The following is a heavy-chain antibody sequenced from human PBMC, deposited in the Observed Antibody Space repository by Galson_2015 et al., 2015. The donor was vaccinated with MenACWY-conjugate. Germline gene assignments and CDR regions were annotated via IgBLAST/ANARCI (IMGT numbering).Heavy chain of an antibody. V-gene: IGHV1-18*01. D-gene: IGHD3-10*01. Sequence: SVKVSCKASGYTFTSYGISWARQAPGQGLEWMGWISAYNGNTNYAQKLQGRVTMTTDTSTSTAYMELRSLRSDDTAVYYCARDGTGLWFGEYARRTSYYYYGMDVWGQGTTVTVSS. CDR2: ISAYNGNT. CDR1: GYTFTSYG. CDR3: ARDGTGLWFGEYARRTSYYYYGMDV. J-gene: IGHJ6*02.